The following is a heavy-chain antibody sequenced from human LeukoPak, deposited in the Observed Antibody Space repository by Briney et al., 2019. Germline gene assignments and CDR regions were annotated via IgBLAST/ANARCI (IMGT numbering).Heavy chain of an antibody. CDR1: GYTFTAYY. J-gene: IGHJ4*02. D-gene: IGHD2-8*01. CDR2: INPNSGGT. Sequence: ASVKVSCKASGYTFTAYYMHWVRQARGQGLEWMGRINPNSGGTKYAQKFQGRVTMTRDTSIGTAYMEVSRLRSDDTAVYYCARGPYAGYWGQGTLVTVSS. V-gene: IGHV1-2*06. CDR3: ARGPYAGY.